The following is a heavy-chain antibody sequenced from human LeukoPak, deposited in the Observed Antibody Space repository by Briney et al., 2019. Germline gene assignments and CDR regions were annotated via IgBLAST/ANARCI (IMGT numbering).Heavy chain of an antibody. V-gene: IGHV3-74*01. CDR3: AKDRSSSWAIDC. CDR2: ISGDGSTT. CDR1: GFTLSSYW. Sequence: GGSLRLSCAASGFTLSSYWMHWVRQAPGKGLVWVSRISGDGSTTSYADSVKGRFTISRDNSKNTLYLQMNSLRTEDTAVYYCAKDRSSSWAIDCWGQGTLVTVSS. D-gene: IGHD6-13*01. J-gene: IGHJ4*02.